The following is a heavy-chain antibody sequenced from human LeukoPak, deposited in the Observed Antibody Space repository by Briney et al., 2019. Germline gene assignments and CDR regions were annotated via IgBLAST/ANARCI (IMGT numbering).Heavy chain of an antibody. V-gene: IGHV3-23*01. CDR2: ISGSGGST. CDR3: ARGSWSTAVDSGVPYYYYGMDV. J-gene: IGHJ6*02. Sequence: GGSLRLSCAASGFTFSSYAMSWVRQAPGKGLEWVSAISGSGGSTYYADSVKGRFTISRDNAKNTLYLQMNSLRAEDTAVYYCARGSWSTAVDSGVPYYYYGMDVWGQGTTVTVSS. CDR1: GFTFSSYA. D-gene: IGHD5-18*01.